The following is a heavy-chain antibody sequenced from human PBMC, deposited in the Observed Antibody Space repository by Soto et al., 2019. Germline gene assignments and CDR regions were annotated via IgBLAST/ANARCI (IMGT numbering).Heavy chain of an antibody. CDR2: IYYSGST. D-gene: IGHD3-16*02. CDR3: ARAYDYIWGSYRYTFDY. CDR1: GGSISSCGYY. J-gene: IGHJ4*02. Sequence: QVQLQESGPGLVKPSQTLSLTCTVSGGSISSCGYYWSWIRQHPGKGLEWIGYIYYSGSTYYNPSLKSRVTISVDTSKNQFSLKLSSVTAADTAVYYCARAYDYIWGSYRYTFDYWGQGTLVTVSS. V-gene: IGHV4-31*03.